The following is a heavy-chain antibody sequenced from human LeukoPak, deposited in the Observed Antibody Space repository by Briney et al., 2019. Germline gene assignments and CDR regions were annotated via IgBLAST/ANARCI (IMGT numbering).Heavy chain of an antibody. CDR2: INPNSGGT. CDR3: ATSRHYYYYMDV. CDR1: GYTFTGYY. Sequence: VASVKVSCKASGYTFTGYYMHWVRQAPGQGLEWMGWINPNSGGTNYAQKFQGKVTMTRDTSISTAYMELSRLRSDDTAVYYCATSRHYYYYMDVWGKGTTVTVSS. J-gene: IGHJ6*03. V-gene: IGHV1-2*02.